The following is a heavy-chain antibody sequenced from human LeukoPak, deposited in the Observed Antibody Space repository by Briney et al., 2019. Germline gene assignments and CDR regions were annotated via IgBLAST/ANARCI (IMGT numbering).Heavy chain of an antibody. CDR2: ISAYNGNT. Sequence: ASVKVSCKASGYTFTSYGISWVRQAPGQGLEWMGWISAYNGNTNYAQKLQGRVTMTTDTATSTAYMELRSLRSDDTAVYYCAREENDGDYVAYWGQGTLVTVSS. J-gene: IGHJ4*02. CDR1: GYTFTSYG. V-gene: IGHV1-18*04. CDR3: AREENDGDYVAY. D-gene: IGHD4-17*01.